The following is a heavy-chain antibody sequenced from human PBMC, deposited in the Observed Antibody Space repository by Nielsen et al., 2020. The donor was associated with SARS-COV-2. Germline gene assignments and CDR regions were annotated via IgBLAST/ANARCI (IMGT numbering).Heavy chain of an antibody. D-gene: IGHD1-20*01. Sequence: GESLKISCAASGFTFDDYAMHWVRQAPGKGLEWVSLISWDGGSTYYADSVKGRFTISRDNSKNSLYLQMNSLRAEDTAVYYCVRAEGPNWSNLDYWGQGILVTVSS. CDR2: ISWDGGST. CDR1: GFTFDDYA. V-gene: IGHV3-43D*03. J-gene: IGHJ4*02. CDR3: VRAEGPNWSNLDY.